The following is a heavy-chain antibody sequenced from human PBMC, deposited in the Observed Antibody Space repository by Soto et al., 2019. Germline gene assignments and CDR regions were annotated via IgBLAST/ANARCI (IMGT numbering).Heavy chain of an antibody. D-gene: IGHD6-13*01. V-gene: IGHV1-69*01. CDR2: IIPYYNTL. Sequence: QAQVVQSGAEVRKPGSSVKLSCKASEGTFNSYAIAWVRQAPGQGLEWMGGIIPYYNTLNYAQKFQDRVTITAEESTNTGYMELSSLRSDDTAVYFCASGASRWYPYFFESWAQGTLVTVSS. CDR3: ASGASRWYPYFFES. J-gene: IGHJ4*02. CDR1: EGTFNSYA.